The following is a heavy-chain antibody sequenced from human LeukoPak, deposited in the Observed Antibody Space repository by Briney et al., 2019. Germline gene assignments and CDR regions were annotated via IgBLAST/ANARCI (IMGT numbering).Heavy chain of an antibody. CDR3: ARGPTWNYVVPLDY. V-gene: IGHV1-8*01. CDR1: GYTFTSYD. J-gene: IGHJ4*02. Sequence: ASVKVSCKASGYTFTSYDINWVRQAPGQGLEWMGWMNPNSGNTGYAQKFQGRVTMTRNTSISTAYMELGSLRSEDTAVYYCARGPTWNYVVPLDYWGQGALVTDSS. D-gene: IGHD1-7*01. CDR2: MNPNSGNT.